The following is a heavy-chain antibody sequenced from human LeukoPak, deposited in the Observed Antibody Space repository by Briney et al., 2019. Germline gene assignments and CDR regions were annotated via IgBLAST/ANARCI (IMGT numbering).Heavy chain of an antibody. CDR1: GDSINSLDL. Sequence: SETLSLTCTVSGDSINSLDLWSWVRQPPGKGLEWIGEINHSGSTNYNPSLKSRVTISVDTSKNQFSLKLSSVTAADTAVYYCARGLPLATFFDYWGQGTLVTVSS. CDR2: INHSGST. V-gene: IGHV4-4*02. CDR3: ARGLPLATFFDY. D-gene: IGHD5-12*01. J-gene: IGHJ4*02.